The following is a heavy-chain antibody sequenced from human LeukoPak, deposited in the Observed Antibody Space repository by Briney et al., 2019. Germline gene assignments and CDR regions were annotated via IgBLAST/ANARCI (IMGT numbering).Heavy chain of an antibody. Sequence: PSETLSLTCTVSGGSISSYYWSSIRQPAGKGLEWIGRIYSSGSTNYNPSLKSRVTMSVDTSKNQFSLRLTSVTAADTAVYYCAGYSISSWVFFDCWGQGTLVTVSS. CDR2: IYSSGST. D-gene: IGHD6-6*01. CDR3: AGYSISSWVFFDC. J-gene: IGHJ4*02. V-gene: IGHV4-4*07. CDR1: GGSISSYY.